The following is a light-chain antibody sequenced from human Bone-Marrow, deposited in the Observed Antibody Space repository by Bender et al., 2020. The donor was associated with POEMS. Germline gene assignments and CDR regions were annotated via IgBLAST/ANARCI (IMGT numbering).Light chain of an antibody. CDR1: SNDIGTYNY. CDR3: CSYAGSDSYV. J-gene: IGLJ1*01. Sequence: QSALTQPASVSGSPGQSITISCTGTSNDIGTYNYVSWYQQYPGKAPKLMIYSVSHRPSGVSNRFSGSKSANTASLTISGLQAEDEADYYCCSYAGSDSYVFGSGTKVTVL. CDR2: SVS. V-gene: IGLV2-14*03.